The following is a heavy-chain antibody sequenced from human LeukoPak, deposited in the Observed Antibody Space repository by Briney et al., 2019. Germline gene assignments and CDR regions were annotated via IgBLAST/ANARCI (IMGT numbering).Heavy chain of an antibody. V-gene: IGHV3-23*01. CDR3: AKRYCSSTSCYRVDY. Sequence: GGSLRPSCAASGFTFSSYAMSWVRQAPGKGLEWVSGISGTGGSTYYADSVKGRFTISRDNSKNTLYLQMNSLRAEDTAVYYCAKRYCSSTSCYRVDYWGQGTLVTVSS. J-gene: IGHJ4*02. CDR1: GFTFSSYA. D-gene: IGHD2-2*02. CDR2: ISGTGGST.